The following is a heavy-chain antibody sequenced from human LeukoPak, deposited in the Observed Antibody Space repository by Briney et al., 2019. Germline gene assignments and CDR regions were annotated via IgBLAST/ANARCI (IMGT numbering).Heavy chain of an antibody. CDR2: INSNSGGT. V-gene: IGHV1-2*02. CDR1: GYTFTGYY. CDR3: ARDVTATPSFDF. D-gene: IGHD2-21*02. J-gene: IGHJ4*02. Sequence: ASVKVSCKASGYTFTGYYMHWVRQAPGQGLEWMGWINSNSGGTNYAQKFQGRVTMTRDTSISTAYMEPSRLRSDDTAVYYCARDVTATPSFDFWGQGTLVTVSS.